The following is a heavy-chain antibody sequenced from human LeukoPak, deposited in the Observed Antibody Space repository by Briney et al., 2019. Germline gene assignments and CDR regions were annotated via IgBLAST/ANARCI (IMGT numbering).Heavy chain of an antibody. D-gene: IGHD3-16*01. CDR3: ARLNFRGGEALHFDT. CDR1: GGSLTNYY. V-gene: IGHV4-4*09. J-gene: IGHJ4*02. Sequence: SETLSLTCSVSGGSLTNYYWGSLRQPPGKGLEFIGYIHSDGTTNYDSSLQSRVAISLDTSKIQFSLRLYSVTAADTALYFCARLNFRGGEALHFDTWGQGTLVTVSS. CDR2: IHSDGTT.